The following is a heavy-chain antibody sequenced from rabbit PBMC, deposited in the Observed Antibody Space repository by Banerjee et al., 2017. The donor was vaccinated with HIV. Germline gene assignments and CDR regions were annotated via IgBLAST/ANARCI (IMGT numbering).Heavy chain of an antibody. V-gene: IGHV1S47*01. CDR2: IDPVFGST. CDR3: VREVAGKVSL. J-gene: IGHJ3*01. D-gene: IGHD4-1*01. Sequence: QEQLVESGGGLVQPGGSLKLSCKASGFDFSSYGVSWVRQAPGKGLEWIGYIDPVFGSTAYASWVNGRFTISSHNAQNTLYLQLNSLTAADTATYFCVREVAGKVSLWGQGTLVTVS. CDR1: GFDFSSYG.